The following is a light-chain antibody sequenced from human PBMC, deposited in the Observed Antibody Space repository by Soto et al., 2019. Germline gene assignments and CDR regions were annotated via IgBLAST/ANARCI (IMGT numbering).Light chain of an antibody. CDR2: KAS. CDR1: QSISTW. Sequence: DIQVTQSPSTLSASVGDRVTITCRASQSISTWLAWFQQKQGRAPKVLISKASTLESGVPSRFSGDGSGTEFTLTISSLQTDDLATYYCQQFGAGSPWTFGQGTKVYLK. J-gene: IGKJ1*01. V-gene: IGKV1-5*03. CDR3: QQFGAGSPWT.